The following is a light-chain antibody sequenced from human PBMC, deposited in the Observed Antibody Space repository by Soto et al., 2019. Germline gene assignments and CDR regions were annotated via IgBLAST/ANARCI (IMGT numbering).Light chain of an antibody. CDR2: AAS. J-gene: IGKJ5*01. Sequence: DIHLSQSPSFLSASVGYRFTITCRASQGISSYLAWYQQKPGKAPKLLIYAASTLQSGVPSRFRGSGSGTEFTLTISRLQPEDFETYYCQQLNSYPITFGQGTRLEIK. CDR1: QGISSY. CDR3: QQLNSYPIT. V-gene: IGKV1-9*01.